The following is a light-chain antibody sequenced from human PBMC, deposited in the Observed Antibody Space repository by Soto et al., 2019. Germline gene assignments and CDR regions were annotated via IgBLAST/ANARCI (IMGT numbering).Light chain of an antibody. Sequence: DIHMTQSPSTLSASVGDRVTITCRASQSISSWLAWYQQKPGKAPKLLIYRSSSLESGVPSRFSGSGSGTEFTLTISSLQPEDFATYYCQQYDTHISKTFGQGTKLEIK. CDR2: RSS. J-gene: IGKJ2*01. CDR3: QQYDTHISKT. V-gene: IGKV1-5*03. CDR1: QSISSW.